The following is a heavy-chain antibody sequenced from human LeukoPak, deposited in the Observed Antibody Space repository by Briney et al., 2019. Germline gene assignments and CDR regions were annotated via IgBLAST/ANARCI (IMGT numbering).Heavy chain of an antibody. CDR2: ISGSGGST. Sequence: GGSLRLSCAASGFTFSSYAMSWVRQAPGKGLEWVSAISGSGGSTYYADSVKGRFTISRDNSKNTLYLQMNSLRAEDTAVYYCAKDPTTMVRGVITHAFDIWGQGTMVTVSS. V-gene: IGHV3-23*01. CDR1: GFTFSSYA. D-gene: IGHD3-10*01. J-gene: IGHJ3*02. CDR3: AKDPTTMVRGVITHAFDI.